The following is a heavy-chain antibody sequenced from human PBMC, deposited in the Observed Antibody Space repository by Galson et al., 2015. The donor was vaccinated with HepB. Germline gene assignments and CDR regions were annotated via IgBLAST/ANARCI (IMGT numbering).Heavy chain of an antibody. J-gene: IGHJ4*02. CDR2: INPNSGGT. CDR3: ATSTSVPAARRIDY. V-gene: IGHV1-2*02. CDR1: GYTFTGYY. D-gene: IGHD2-2*01. Sequence: SVKVSCKASGYTFTGYYMHWVRQAPGQGLGWMGWINPNSGGTNYAQKFQGRVTMTRDTSISTAYMELSRLRSDDTAVYYCATSTSVPAARRIDYWGQGTLVTVSS.